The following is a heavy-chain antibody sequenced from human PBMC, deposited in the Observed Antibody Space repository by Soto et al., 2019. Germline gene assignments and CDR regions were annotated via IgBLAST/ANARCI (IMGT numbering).Heavy chain of an antibody. CDR1: GGSISSYY. J-gene: IGHJ4*01. CDR2: IYYSGRT. Sequence: QVQLQESGPGLVKPSETLSLTCTVSGGSISSYYWSWIRQPPGKGLECIGYIYYSGRTNYNPSLKSRVTISVDTSKNQFSLKLSSVTAADTAVYYCAREDLNDSSAFAYWGHGTLVTVSS. CDR3: AREDLNDSSAFAY. V-gene: IGHV4-59*01. D-gene: IGHD3-22*01.